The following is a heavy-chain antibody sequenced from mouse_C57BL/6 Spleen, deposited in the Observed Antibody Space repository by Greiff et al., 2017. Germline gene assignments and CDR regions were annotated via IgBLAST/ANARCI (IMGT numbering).Heavy chain of an antibody. CDR2: IYPGDGAT. CDR3: ANSNYEAMDY. J-gene: IGHJ4*01. D-gene: IGHD2-5*01. V-gene: IGHV1-82*01. Sequence: VQLQQSGPALVKPGASVKISCKASGYAFSSSWMNWVKQRPGKGLEWIGRIYPGDGATNYNGKFKGKATLTAEKSSSTAYMQLSSLTSEDSAVYFCANSNYEAMDYWGQGTSVTVSS. CDR1: GYAFSSSW.